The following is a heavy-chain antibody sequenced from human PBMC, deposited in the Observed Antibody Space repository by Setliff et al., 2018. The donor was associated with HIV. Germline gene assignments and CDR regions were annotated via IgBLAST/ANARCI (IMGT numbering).Heavy chain of an antibody. CDR3: ARDWRHGYDLNFDY. V-gene: IGHV3-11*04. J-gene: IGHJ4*02. D-gene: IGHD5-12*01. CDR2: ISSSGTTT. Sequence: PGGSLRLSCAGSGSGGSGFIFSDYYMSWVRQAPGKGLEWLSYISSSGTTTYYVDSVKGRFTISRDNAKNSLYLQMNSLRAEDTAMYYCARDWRHGYDLNFDYWGQGTLVTVSS. CDR1: GFIFSDYY.